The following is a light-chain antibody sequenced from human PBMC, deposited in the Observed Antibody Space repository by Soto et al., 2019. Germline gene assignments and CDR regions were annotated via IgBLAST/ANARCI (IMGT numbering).Light chain of an antibody. CDR1: SSDGGGYNY. J-gene: IGLJ2*01. Sequence: QSVLTQPASVSGSPGQSITISCTGTSSDGGGYNYVSWYQQHPGKAPKLMIYDVSNRPSGVSNRFSGSKSGNTASLTISGLQAEDEADYYCSSYTSSSTLAVFGGGTKLTVL. V-gene: IGLV2-14*01. CDR3: SSYTSSSTLAV. CDR2: DVS.